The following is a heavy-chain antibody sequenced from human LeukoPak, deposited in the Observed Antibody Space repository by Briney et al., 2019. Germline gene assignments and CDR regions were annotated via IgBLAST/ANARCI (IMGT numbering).Heavy chain of an antibody. CDR3: ARGGLNALEAFDI. D-gene: IGHD1-1*01. CDR1: GFSFSSYW. J-gene: IGHJ3*02. CDR2: INGDGSST. V-gene: IGHV3-74*01. Sequence: GGSLRLSCAASGFSFSSYWTHWVRQAPGKGLVWVSRINGDGSSTRYADSVKGRFTISRDNAKNTLYLQMNSLRAEDTAVYYCARGGLNALEAFDIWGQGTLVTVCS.